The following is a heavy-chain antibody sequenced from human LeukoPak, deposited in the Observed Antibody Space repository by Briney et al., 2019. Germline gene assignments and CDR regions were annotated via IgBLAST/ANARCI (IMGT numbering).Heavy chain of an antibody. CDR2: ISSTITTT. J-gene: IGHJ4*02. V-gene: IGHV3-48*04. D-gene: IGHD2-2*01. Sequence: GGSLRLSCAASGFTFSSYSMNWVRQAPGKGLEWVSCISSTITTTWYADSVKGRFTISRDNAKNSLYLQMNSLRAEDTAVYYCARGGYCSSTSCYVFDYWGQGTLVTVSS. CDR3: ARGGYCSSTSCYVFDY. CDR1: GFTFSSYS.